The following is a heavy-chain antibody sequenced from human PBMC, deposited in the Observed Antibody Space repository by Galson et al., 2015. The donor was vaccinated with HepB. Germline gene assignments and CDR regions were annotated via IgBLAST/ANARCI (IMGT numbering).Heavy chain of an antibody. CDR3: AKSAVVPAAKGKYSFDY. CDR2: ISGSGGST. V-gene: IGHV3-23*01. CDR1: GFTFSSYA. D-gene: IGHD2-2*01. J-gene: IGHJ4*02. Sequence: SLRLSCAASGFTFSSYAMSWVRQAPGKGLEWVSAISGSGGSTYYADSVRGRFTISRDSSKNTLYLQMNSLRADDTARYYCAKSAVVPAAKGKYSFDYWGQGTLVTVSS.